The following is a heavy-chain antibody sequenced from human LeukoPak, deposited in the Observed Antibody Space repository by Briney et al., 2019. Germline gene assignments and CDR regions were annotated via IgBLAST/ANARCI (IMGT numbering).Heavy chain of an antibody. CDR2: IYYSGST. J-gene: IGHJ4*02. CDR3: ARDAADGDYFDY. Sequence: SQTLSLTCTVSGGSISSGGYYWSWIRQHPGKGLEWIGYIYYSGSTFYNPSLKSRVAISVDTSKNQFSLKLSSVTAADTAVYSCARDAADGDYFDYWGQGTLVTVSS. CDR1: GGSISSGGYY. D-gene: IGHD3-16*01. V-gene: IGHV4-31*03.